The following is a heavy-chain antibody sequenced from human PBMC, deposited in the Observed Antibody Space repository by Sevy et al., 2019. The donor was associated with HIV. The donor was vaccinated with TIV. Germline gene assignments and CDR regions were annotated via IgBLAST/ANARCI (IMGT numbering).Heavy chain of an antibody. J-gene: IGHJ4*02. CDR3: ARSTDYYDNSGYYS. Sequence: GGSLRLSCAASGFTFSYYTMNWVRQAPGKGLEWVSSISSGSSYIFYADSMKGRFTVSRDNAKNSLFLQMNSLRDEDTALYYCARSTDYYDNSGYYSWGRGTLVTVSS. CDR2: ISSGSSYI. CDR1: GFTFSYYT. V-gene: IGHV3-21*03. D-gene: IGHD3-22*01.